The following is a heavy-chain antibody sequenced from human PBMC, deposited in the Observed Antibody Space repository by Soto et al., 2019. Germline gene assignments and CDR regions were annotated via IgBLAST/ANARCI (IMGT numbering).Heavy chain of an antibody. CDR3: AKDHAMTTVTPTVGY. Sequence: PGGSLRLSCAASGFTFSSYGMHWVRQAPGKGLEWVAVISYDGSNKYYADSVKGRFTISRDNSKDTLYLQMNSLRAEDTAVYYCAKDHAMTTVTPTVGYWGQGTLVTVSS. CDR2: ISYDGSNK. J-gene: IGHJ4*02. CDR1: GFTFSSYG. V-gene: IGHV3-30*18. D-gene: IGHD4-17*01.